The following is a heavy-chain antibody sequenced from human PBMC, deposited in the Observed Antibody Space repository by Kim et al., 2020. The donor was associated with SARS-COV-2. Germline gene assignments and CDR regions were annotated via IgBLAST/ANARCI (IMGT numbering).Heavy chain of an antibody. J-gene: IGHJ2*01. Sequence: AQKFQGRVTITADKSTSTAYMELSSLRSEDTAVYYCASLVGATKVWYFDLWGRGTLVTVSS. CDR3: ASLVGATKVWYFDL. V-gene: IGHV1-69*02. D-gene: IGHD1-26*01.